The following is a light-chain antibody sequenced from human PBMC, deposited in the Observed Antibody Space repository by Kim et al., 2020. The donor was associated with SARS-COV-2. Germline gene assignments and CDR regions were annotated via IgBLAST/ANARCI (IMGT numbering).Light chain of an antibody. CDR3: MQGTHWPPWT. CDR2: KVS. J-gene: IGKJ1*01. V-gene: IGKV2-30*02. Sequence: EVVMTQSPLSLSVTLGQPASISCTSSQSLVHSDGNTYLSWFHQRPGQSPRRLIYKVSNRDAGVPDRFSGSGSDTDFTLKISRVETEDVGVYYCMQGTHWPPWTFGQGTKVDIK. CDR1: QSLVHSDGNTY.